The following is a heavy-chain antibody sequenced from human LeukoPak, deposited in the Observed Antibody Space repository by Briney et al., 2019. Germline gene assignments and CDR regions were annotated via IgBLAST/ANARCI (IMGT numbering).Heavy chain of an antibody. J-gene: IGHJ4*02. V-gene: IGHV4-38-2*02. CDR3: ARGGYDILTGYFYFDY. CDR2: IYYSGST. Sequence: SETLSLTCTVSGYSISSGYYWGWIRQPPGKGLEWIGSIYYSGSTNYNPSLKSRVTISVDTSKNQFSLKLSSVTAADTAVYYCARGGYDILTGYFYFDYWGQGTLVTVSS. CDR1: GYSISSGYY. D-gene: IGHD3-9*01.